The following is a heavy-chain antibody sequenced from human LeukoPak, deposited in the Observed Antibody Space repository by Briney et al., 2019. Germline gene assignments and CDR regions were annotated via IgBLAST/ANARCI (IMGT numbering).Heavy chain of an antibody. CDR3: VRDPNALDY. CDR2: ISKINDI. D-gene: IGHD2-2*01. CDR1: YYS. V-gene: IGHV3-69-1*02. Sequence: YYSMNGVRQAPGRGVQWVSYISKINDIHYADSVKGRFTISRDNAKNSLYLQMNSLRVEDTAVYYCVRDPNALDYWGQGTLVTVS. J-gene: IGHJ4*02.